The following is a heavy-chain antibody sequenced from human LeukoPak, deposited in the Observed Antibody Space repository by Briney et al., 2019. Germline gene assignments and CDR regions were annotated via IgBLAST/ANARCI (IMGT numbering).Heavy chain of an antibody. Sequence: GGSLRLSCAASGFTFSDYNMRWIRQAPGKGLEWVSSISRSGSTKYYADSVKGRFTISRDNAKNSLFLQMNSLRAEDTAVYYCAKITVAGTYYYYYYMDVWGKGTTVTVSS. CDR3: AKITVAGTYYYYYYMDV. D-gene: IGHD6-19*01. V-gene: IGHV3-11*01. J-gene: IGHJ6*03. CDR2: ISRSGSTK. CDR1: GFTFSDYN.